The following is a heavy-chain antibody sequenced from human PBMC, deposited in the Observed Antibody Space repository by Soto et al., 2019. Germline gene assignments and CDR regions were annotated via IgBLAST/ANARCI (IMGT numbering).Heavy chain of an antibody. CDR3: AKDQGGEIGVGELARYYYGMDV. CDR2: ISGSGGST. CDR1: GFTFSSYA. V-gene: IGHV3-23*01. Sequence: EVQLLESGGGLVQPGGSLRLSCAASGFTFSSYAMSWVRQAPGKGLEWVSAISGSGGSTYYADAVKVRFTISRDNSKNTLYLQMNSLRAEDTAVYYCAKDQGGEIGVGELARYYYGMDVWGQGTTVTVSS. J-gene: IGHJ6*02. D-gene: IGHD3-10*01.